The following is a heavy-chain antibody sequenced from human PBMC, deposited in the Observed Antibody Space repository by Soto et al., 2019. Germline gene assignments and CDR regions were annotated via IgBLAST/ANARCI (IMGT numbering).Heavy chain of an antibody. V-gene: IGHV4-30-2*01. CDR2: ISHSGST. CDR3: ARGGSSWYDY. Sequence: QLHLQESGSGLVQPSQTLSLTCAVSGGSVSSGGYSWSWIRQPPGKGLEWIAYISHSGSTYYNPSLKSRVPISVDRSKNQFSLDLRSVTAADTAVYYCARGGSSWYDYWGQGTLVTVSS. D-gene: IGHD6-13*01. J-gene: IGHJ4*02. CDR1: GGSVSSGGYS.